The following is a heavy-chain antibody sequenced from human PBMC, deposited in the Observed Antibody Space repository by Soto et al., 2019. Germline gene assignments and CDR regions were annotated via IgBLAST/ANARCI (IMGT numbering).Heavy chain of an antibody. CDR1: GFTFGDYA. V-gene: IGHV3-49*03. CDR2: IRSKAYGGTT. D-gene: IGHD5-18*01. Sequence: GGSLRLSCTASGFTFGDYAMSWFRQAPGKGLEWVGFIRSKAYGGTTEYAASVKGRFTISRDDSKSIAYLQMNSLKTEDTAVYYCTRDSRGYSYALMNDYWGQGTLVTVSS. J-gene: IGHJ4*02. CDR3: TRDSRGYSYALMNDY.